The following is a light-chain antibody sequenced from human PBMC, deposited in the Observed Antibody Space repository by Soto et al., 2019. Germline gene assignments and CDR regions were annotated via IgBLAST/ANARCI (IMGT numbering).Light chain of an antibody. CDR3: SSYTSSSILV. Sequence: QSALTQPASVSGSPGQSITISCTGTSSDVGGYNYVSWYQQHPGEAPKLMIYEVSNRPSGVANRFSGSKSGNTASLTISGLQAEDEADYYCSSYTSSSILVFGGGTKLTVL. CDR1: SSDVGGYNY. V-gene: IGLV2-14*01. CDR2: EVS. J-gene: IGLJ2*01.